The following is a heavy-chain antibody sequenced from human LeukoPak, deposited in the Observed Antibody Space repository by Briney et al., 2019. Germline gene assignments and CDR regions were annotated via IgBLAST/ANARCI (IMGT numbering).Heavy chain of an antibody. V-gene: IGHV3-53*01. J-gene: IGHJ3*02. Sequence: GGSLRLSCAASGFTVSSNYMSWVRQAPGKGLEWVSVIYSGGSTYYADSVKGRFTISRDNSKNTLYLQMNSLRAEDTAVYYCARDAATVTRRGNAFDIWGQGTMVTVSS. CDR2: IYSGGST. CDR1: GFTVSSNY. D-gene: IGHD4-17*01. CDR3: ARDAATVTRRGNAFDI.